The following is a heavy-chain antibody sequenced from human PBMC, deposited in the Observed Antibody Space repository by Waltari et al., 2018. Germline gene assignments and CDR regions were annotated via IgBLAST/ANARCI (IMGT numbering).Heavy chain of an antibody. J-gene: IGHJ5*02. Sequence: QVQLVQSGAEVKKPGASVKVSCKVSGYTLTELSMHWVRQATGQGLEWMGWMNPNSGNTGYAQKFQGRVTITRNTSISTAYMELSSLRSEDTAVYYCARGWDIHGDQVWFDPWGQGTLVTVSS. CDR3: ARGWDIHGDQVWFDP. D-gene: IGHD4-17*01. CDR2: MNPNSGNT. V-gene: IGHV1-8*03. CDR1: GYTLTELS.